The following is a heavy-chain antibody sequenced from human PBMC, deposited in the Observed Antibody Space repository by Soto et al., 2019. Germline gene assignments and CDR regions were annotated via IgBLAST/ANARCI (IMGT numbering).Heavy chain of an antibody. J-gene: IGHJ4*02. CDR3: AKGQSVMVVAATDY. Sequence: GGSLRLSCAASGFTFDDYAMHWVRQAPGKGLEWVSGISWNSGSIGYADSVKGRFTISRDNAKNSLYLQMNSLRAEDTALYYCAKGQSVMVVAATDYWGQGTLVTVSS. CDR1: GFTFDDYA. D-gene: IGHD2-15*01. V-gene: IGHV3-9*01. CDR2: ISWNSGSI.